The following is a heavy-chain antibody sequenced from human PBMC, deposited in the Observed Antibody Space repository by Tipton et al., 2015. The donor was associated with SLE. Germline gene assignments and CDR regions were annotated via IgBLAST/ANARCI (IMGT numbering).Heavy chain of an antibody. D-gene: IGHD5-12*01. J-gene: IGHJ3*02. V-gene: IGHV3-30*04. CDR3: ARDASRGYSGYDHAFDI. Sequence: SLRLSCAASGFTFSTYAMHWVRQSPGKGLEWVAVISYDGSNKYYADSLKGRFTISRDNSKNTLYLQMNSLRAEDTAVYYCARDASRGYSGYDHAFDIWGQGTMVTVSS. CDR1: GFTFSTYA. CDR2: ISYDGSNK.